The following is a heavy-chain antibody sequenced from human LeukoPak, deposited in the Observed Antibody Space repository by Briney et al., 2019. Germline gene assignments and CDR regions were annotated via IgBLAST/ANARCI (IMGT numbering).Heavy chain of an antibody. D-gene: IGHD5-18*01. CDR3: ARDGGYSEYYYYYYGMDA. J-gene: IGHJ6*02. CDR1: GGSISSDY. Sequence: SETLSLTCTVSGGSISSDYWSWIRQPAGKGLEWIGRIYTRGSTNYNPSLKSRVTMSVDTSKNQFSLKLSSVTAADTAVYYCARDGGYSEYYYYYYGMDAWGQGTTVTVSS. V-gene: IGHV4-4*07. CDR2: IYTRGST.